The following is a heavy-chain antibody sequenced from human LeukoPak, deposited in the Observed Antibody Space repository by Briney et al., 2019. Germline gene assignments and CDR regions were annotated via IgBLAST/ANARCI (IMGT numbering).Heavy chain of an antibody. CDR1: GGSISSYY. J-gene: IGHJ5*02. D-gene: IGHD3-10*01. CDR2: IYYSGST. V-gene: IGHV4-59*01. Sequence: SETLSLTCTVSGGSISSYYWSWIRQPPGKGLEWIGYIYYSGSTNYKPPLKSRVTISVDTSRNQFSLKLSSVTAADTAVYYCARGGYYGSGNDFRFDPWGQGTLVTVSS. CDR3: ARGGYYGSGNDFRFDP.